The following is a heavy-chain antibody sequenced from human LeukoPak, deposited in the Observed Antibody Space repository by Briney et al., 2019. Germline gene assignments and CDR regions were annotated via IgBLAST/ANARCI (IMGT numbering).Heavy chain of an antibody. Sequence: GGSLRLSCAASGFTFSSYDMHWVRHATGKGLEWVSAIGTAGDTYYPGSAKGRFTISRENAKNSLYLQMNSLRAGDTAVYYCARAVGATYFDYWGQGTLVTVSS. J-gene: IGHJ4*02. CDR2: IGTAGDT. CDR3: ARAVGATYFDY. CDR1: GFTFSSYD. V-gene: IGHV3-13*01. D-gene: IGHD1-26*01.